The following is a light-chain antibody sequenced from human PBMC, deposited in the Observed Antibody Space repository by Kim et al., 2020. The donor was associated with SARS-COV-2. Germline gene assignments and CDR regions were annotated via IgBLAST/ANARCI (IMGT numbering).Light chain of an antibody. J-gene: IGKJ1*01. CDR2: AAA. V-gene: IGKV1-39*01. Sequence: AYMGDTVTITCRASQRISRTLKAYHTKPGRDLTLLFYAAASVQSGGPSRFSGSGAGTHFTLTISSLHPEDVSTYYCHQTYSVPRTFGQGTQVDIK. CDR3: HQTYSVPRT. CDR1: QRISRT.